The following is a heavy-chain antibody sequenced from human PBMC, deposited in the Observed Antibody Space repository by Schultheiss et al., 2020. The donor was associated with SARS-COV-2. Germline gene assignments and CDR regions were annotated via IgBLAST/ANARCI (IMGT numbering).Heavy chain of an antibody. D-gene: IGHD4-17*01. CDR3: TFPSPVTSAFDY. Sequence: GGSLRLSCAASGFSVSSNYMSWVRQAPGKGLEWVGRIRSKANSYATAYAASVKGRFTISRDDSKNTAYLQMNSLKTEDTAVYYCTFPSPVTSAFDYWGQGTLVTVSS. CDR1: GFSVSSNY. CDR2: IRSKANSYAT. J-gene: IGHJ4*02. V-gene: IGHV3-73*01.